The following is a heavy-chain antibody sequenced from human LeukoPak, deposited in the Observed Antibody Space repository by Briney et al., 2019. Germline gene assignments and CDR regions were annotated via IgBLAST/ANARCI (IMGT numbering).Heavy chain of an antibody. D-gene: IGHD3-3*01. Sequence: GGSLRLSCAASGFTFSSYWMHWVRQAPGKGLVWVSRIDSDGSSTSYADSVKGRFTISRDNAKNSVYLEMNSLRADDTAAYYCARSARLMKGVVEVPALDDWGQGTLVTVSS. CDR3: ARSARLMKGVVEVPALDD. CDR1: GFTFSSYW. V-gene: IGHV3-74*01. CDR2: IDSDGSST. J-gene: IGHJ4*02.